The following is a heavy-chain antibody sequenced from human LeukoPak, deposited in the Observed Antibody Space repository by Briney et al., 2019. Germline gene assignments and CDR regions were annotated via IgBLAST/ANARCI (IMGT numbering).Heavy chain of an antibody. J-gene: IGHJ3*01. CDR2: VSKSGST. Sequence: SETLSLTCTVSGESITSHFCTWIRQAPGKGLEWVGYVSKSGSTNYNPSLQSRITISVDTSKNQFFLKLTSMTAADTAVYFCARDDYGVFDAFDVWGQGTVVTVSS. CDR1: GESITSHF. D-gene: IGHD3-16*01. CDR3: ARDDYGVFDAFDV. V-gene: IGHV4-4*08.